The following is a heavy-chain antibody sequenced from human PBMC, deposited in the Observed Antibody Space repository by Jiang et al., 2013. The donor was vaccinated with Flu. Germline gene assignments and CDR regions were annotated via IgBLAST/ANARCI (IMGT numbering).Heavy chain of an antibody. Sequence: SVSSNVAAWNWIRESPSRGLEWLGRTYYRSKWIDDYALSVKSRITINPDTSKNHFSLQLNSVTPEDTAVYYCARDFHRYCSSTNCYAGAFDIWGQGTMVTVSS. CDR2: TYYRSKWID. D-gene: IGHD2-2*01. J-gene: IGHJ3*02. V-gene: IGHV6-1*01. CDR3: ARDFHRYCSSTNCYAGAFDI. CDR1: SVSSNVAA.